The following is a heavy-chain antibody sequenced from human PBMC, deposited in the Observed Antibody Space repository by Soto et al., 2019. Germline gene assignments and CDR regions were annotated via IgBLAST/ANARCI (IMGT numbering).Heavy chain of an antibody. CDR1: GFTFSSYG. V-gene: IGHV3-30*18. CDR2: ISYDGSNK. D-gene: IGHD6-19*01. J-gene: IGHJ4*02. CDR3: AKVESRIAVAGIDY. Sequence: QVQLVESGGGVVQPGRSLRLSCAASGFTFSSYGMHWVRQAPGKGLEWVAVISYDGSNKYYADSVKGRFTISRDNSKNKLYVQMNSLRAEGTAVYYCAKVESRIAVAGIDYWGQGTLLTVSS.